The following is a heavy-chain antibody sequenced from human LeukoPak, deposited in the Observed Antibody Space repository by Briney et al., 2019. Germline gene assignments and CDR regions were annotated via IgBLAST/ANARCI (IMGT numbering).Heavy chain of an antibody. J-gene: IGHJ6*04. D-gene: IGHD6-19*01. CDR2: IRSKAYGGTT. CDR1: GFTFGDYA. Sequence: PGGSLRLSCTASGFTFGDYAMSWVRQAPGKGLERVGFIRSKAYGGTTEYAASVKGRFTISRDDSKSIAYLQMNSLKTEDTAVYYCTTGGSGWLDYYYYYGMDVWGKGTTVTVSS. V-gene: IGHV3-49*04. CDR3: TTGGSGWLDYYYYYGMDV.